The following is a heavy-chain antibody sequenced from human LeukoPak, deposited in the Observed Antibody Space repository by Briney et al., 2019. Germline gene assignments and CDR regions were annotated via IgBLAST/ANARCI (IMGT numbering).Heavy chain of an antibody. J-gene: IGHJ6*03. D-gene: IGHD4-17*01. CDR1: GGSISSGSYY. V-gene: IGHV4-61*02. Sequence: SETLSLTCTVSGGSISSGSYYWSWFRQPAEKGLEWIGRIYTSGSTYYNPSLKSRVTISVDTSKNQFSLKLSSVTAADTAVYYCARARHDYGDYYYYYYMDVWGKGTTVTISS. CDR3: ARARHDYGDYYYYYYMDV. CDR2: IYTSGST.